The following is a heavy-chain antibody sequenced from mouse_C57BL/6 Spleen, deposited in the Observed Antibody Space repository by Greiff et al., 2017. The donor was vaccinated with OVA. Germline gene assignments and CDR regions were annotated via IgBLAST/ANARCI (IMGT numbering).Heavy chain of an antibody. J-gene: IGHJ4*01. CDR2: INPNNGGT. CDR3: ARGGIPMDY. Sequence: EVKVVESGPELVKPGASVKIPCKASGYTFTDYNMDWVKQSHGKSLEWIGDINPNNGGTIYNQKFKGKATLTVDKSSSTAYMELRSLTSEDTAVYYCARGGIPMDYWGQGTSVTVSS. V-gene: IGHV1-18*01. CDR1: GYTFTDYN.